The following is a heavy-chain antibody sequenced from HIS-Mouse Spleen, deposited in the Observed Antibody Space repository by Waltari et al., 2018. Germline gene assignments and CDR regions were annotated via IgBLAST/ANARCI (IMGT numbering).Heavy chain of an antibody. J-gene: IGHJ4*02. CDR3: ARHEGQQLVTSLFDY. Sequence: QLQLQESGPGLVKPSETLSLTCTVSGGSISSSSYYWGWIRQPPGKGLEWIGSIYYSGITYSNPSLKSRVTIAVDTSKNQFSLKLSSVTAADTAVYYCARHEGQQLVTSLFDYWGQGTLVTVSS. CDR2: IYYSGIT. CDR1: GGSISSSSYY. D-gene: IGHD6-13*01. V-gene: IGHV4-39*01.